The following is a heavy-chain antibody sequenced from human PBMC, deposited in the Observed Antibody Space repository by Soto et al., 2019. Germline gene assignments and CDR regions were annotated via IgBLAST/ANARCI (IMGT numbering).Heavy chain of an antibody. J-gene: IGHJ4*02. CDR3: ATEYSGYANGGFDY. D-gene: IGHD5-12*01. CDR2: MYYSGTT. Sequence: SETLSLTCTVSGGSISSSDFYWGWLRQTPGKGLEFIGSMYYSGTTYYNPSLKSRVTISVDTSKNQFTLKLISVTAADTAVYYCATEYSGYANGGFDYWGQGTLVTVSS. CDR1: GGSISSSDFY. V-gene: IGHV4-39*01.